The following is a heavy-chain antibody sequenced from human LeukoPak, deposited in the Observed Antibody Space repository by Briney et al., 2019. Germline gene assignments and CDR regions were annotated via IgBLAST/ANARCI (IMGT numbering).Heavy chain of an antibody. CDR2: ISSSSSYI. CDR1: GFTFSSYS. D-gene: IGHD3-22*01. Sequence: PGGSPRLSCAASGFTFSSYSMNWVRQAPGKGLEWVSSISSSSSYIYYADSVKGRFTISRDNAKNSLYLQMNSLRAEDTAVYYCAREPTTNYYDSSGYFDYWGQGTLVTVSS. J-gene: IGHJ4*02. CDR3: AREPTTNYYDSSGYFDY. V-gene: IGHV3-21*01.